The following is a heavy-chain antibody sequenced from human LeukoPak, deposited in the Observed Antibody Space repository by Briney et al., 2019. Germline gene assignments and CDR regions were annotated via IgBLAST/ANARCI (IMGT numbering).Heavy chain of an antibody. Sequence: PSETLSLTCAVYGGSFSGYYWSWIRQPPGKGLEWIGEINHSGSTNYNPSLKSRVTISVDTSKNQFSLKLSSVTAADTAVYYCARGPRLYKNRYCSSTSCYHEYFQHWGQGTLVTVSS. D-gene: IGHD2-2*01. CDR2: INHSGST. CDR1: GGSFSGYY. J-gene: IGHJ1*01. CDR3: ARGPRLYKNRYCSSTSCYHEYFQH. V-gene: IGHV4-34*01.